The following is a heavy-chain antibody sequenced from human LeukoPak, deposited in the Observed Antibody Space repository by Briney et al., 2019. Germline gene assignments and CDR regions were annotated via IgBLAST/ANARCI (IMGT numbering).Heavy chain of an antibody. J-gene: IGHJ6*03. V-gene: IGHV3-30*18. CDR1: GFTFSSYG. CDR2: ISYDGSSQ. Sequence: GGSLRLSCAASGFTFSSYGMHWVRQAPGKGLEWVAVISYDGSSQDYADSVKGRFTISRDNSKNTLYLQMNSLTVEDTAVYYCAKAADQYYYSYFYYMDVWGKGTTVTVSS. CDR3: AKAADQYYYSYFYYMDV. D-gene: IGHD2/OR15-2a*01.